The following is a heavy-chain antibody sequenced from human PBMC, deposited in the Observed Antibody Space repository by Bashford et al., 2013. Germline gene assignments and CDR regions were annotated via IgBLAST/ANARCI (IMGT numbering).Heavy chain of an antibody. CDR1: GVSFRGYY. Sequence: SETLSLTCAVYGVSFRGYYWTWLRQPPGKRLEWIGEINHTGNTNYNPSFRSRTTISLDKSKNSFSLRVASVTAADTAVYYCARASCVSDVCFRILYDRMLDSWGQGTLVTVSS. J-gene: IGHJ5*01. CDR2: INHTGNT. D-gene: IGHD2-21*01. V-gene: IGHV4-34*01. CDR3: ARASCVSDVCFRILYDRMLDS.